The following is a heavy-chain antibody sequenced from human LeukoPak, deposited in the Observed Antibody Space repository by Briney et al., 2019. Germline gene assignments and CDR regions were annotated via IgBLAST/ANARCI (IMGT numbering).Heavy chain of an antibody. V-gene: IGHV4-30-2*01. CDR3: ALYSSGWLFDY. D-gene: IGHD6-19*01. J-gene: IGHJ4*02. CDR1: GGSISSGGYY. Sequence: SETLSLTCTVSGGSISSGGYYWSWIRQPPGKGLEWIGYIYHSGSTYYNPSLKSRVTISVDTSKNQFSLKLSSVTAAGTAVYYCALYSSGWLFDYWGQGTLVTVSS. CDR2: IYHSGST.